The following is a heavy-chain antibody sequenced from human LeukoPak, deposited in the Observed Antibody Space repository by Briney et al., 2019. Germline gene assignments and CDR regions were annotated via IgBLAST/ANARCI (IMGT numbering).Heavy chain of an antibody. CDR2: ISGSGGST. D-gene: IGHD3-3*01. V-gene: IGHV3-23*01. CDR3: AKEPYVRAFWSGSSYSYYFDY. Sequence: GGSLRLSCAASGFTFSSYWMSWVRQAPGKGLEWVSAISGSGGSTYYADSVKGRFTISRDNSKNTLYLQMNSLRAEGTAVYYCAKEPYVRAFWSGSSYSYYFDYWGQGTLVTVSS. CDR1: GFTFSSYW. J-gene: IGHJ4*02.